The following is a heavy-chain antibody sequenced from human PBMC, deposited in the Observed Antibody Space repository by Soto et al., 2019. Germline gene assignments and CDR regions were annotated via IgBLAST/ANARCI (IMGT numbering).Heavy chain of an antibody. CDR3: ERYSIWLLLSDY. Sequence: PSETLSLTCNVSGGSISNSNYYWGWIRQPPGKGLEWIGSIYYTGNTYYNPSLKRRVTISVDTSKNQFSLKLDSVTAADTAVYFCERYSIWLLLSDYWGQGSLVTVSS. CDR1: GGSISNSNYY. CDR2: IYYTGNT. V-gene: IGHV4-39*01. J-gene: IGHJ4*02. D-gene: IGHD3-22*01.